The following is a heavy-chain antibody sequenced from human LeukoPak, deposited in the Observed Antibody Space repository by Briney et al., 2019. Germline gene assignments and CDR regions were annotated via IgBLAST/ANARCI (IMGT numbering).Heavy chain of an antibody. CDR2: IYTSGST. V-gene: IGHV4-4*09. Sequence: SETLSLTCTVSGGSLSSYYWSWIRQPPGKGLEWIGYIYTSGSTNYNPSLKSRVTISVDTSKNQFSLKLSSVTAADTAVYYCAGEYSSSWYWFDPWGQGTLVTVSS. CDR3: AGEYSSSWYWFDP. D-gene: IGHD6-13*01. J-gene: IGHJ5*02. CDR1: GGSLSSYY.